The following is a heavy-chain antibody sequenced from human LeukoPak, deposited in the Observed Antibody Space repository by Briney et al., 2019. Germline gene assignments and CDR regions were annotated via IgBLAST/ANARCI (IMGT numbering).Heavy chain of an antibody. CDR2: MSDGGTNT. V-gene: IGHV3-23*01. J-gene: IGHJ6*03. CDR3: AKGGAVSSKSITMVRGTRRYYYYMDV. D-gene: IGHD3-10*01. Sequence: GGSLRLSCAASGFTFSSHGMSWVRQAPGKGLEWVSGMSDGGTNTYYADSVKGRFTISRDNSKNTLYLQMNSLRAEDTAVYYCAKGGAVSSKSITMVRGTRRYYYYMDVWGKGTTVTISS. CDR1: GFTFSSHG.